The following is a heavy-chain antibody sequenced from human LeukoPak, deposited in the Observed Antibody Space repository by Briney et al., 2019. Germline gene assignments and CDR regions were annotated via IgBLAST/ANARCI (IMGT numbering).Heavy chain of an antibody. Sequence: PGGSLRLSCAASGLTFSSYSMNWVRQAPGKGLEWVSYISSSSSTIYYADSVKGRFTISRDNAKNSLYLQMNSLRAEDTAVYYCARGFQLESTDYWGQGTLVTVSS. CDR3: ARGFQLESTDY. V-gene: IGHV3-48*01. CDR2: ISSSSSTI. CDR1: GLTFSSYS. J-gene: IGHJ4*02. D-gene: IGHD1-1*01.